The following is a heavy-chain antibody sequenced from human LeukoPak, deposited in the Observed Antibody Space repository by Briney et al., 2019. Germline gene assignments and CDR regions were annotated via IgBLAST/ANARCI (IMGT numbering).Heavy chain of an antibody. V-gene: IGHV3-23*01. Sequence: PGGSLRLSCEASGFTFKNFGMSWVRQAPGKGLEWVPGISGVDGSIYWPDSVKGRFIISRDNSKNTVYLQMNGLRVDDTAVYYCAKDSRARLKSLYYFDSWGQGTLVTVSS. D-gene: IGHD2-8*01. CDR2: ISGVDGSI. CDR1: GFTFKNFG. CDR3: AKDSRARLKSLYYFDS. J-gene: IGHJ4*02.